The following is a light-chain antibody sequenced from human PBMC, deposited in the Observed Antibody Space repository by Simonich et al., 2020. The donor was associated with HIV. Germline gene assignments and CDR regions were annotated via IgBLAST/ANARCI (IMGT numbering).Light chain of an antibody. CDR2: EAY. CDR1: QGISSY. V-gene: IGKV1-8*01. J-gene: IGKJ4*01. Sequence: AIRMTQSPSSLSASIGDRFTITCRASQGISSYLAWYQQEAGKAPKLLIYEAYTLESGVPSRFSRSGSGTDFTFTISSLQPEDIATYYCQQYDNLPLTFGGGTKVEIK. CDR3: QQYDNLPLT.